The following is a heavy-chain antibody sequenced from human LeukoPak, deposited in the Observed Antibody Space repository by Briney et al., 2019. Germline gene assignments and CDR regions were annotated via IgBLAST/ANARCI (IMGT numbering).Heavy chain of an antibody. J-gene: IGHJ4*02. Sequence: ASVKVSCKASGYTFTGYYMHWVRQAPGQGLEWMGIINPSGGSTSYAQKFQGRVTMTRDTSTSTVYMELSSLRSEDTAVHYCARAGSSGYYFDYWGQGTLVTVSS. CDR2: INPSGGST. D-gene: IGHD3-22*01. CDR3: ARAGSSGYYFDY. CDR1: GYTFTGYY. V-gene: IGHV1-46*01.